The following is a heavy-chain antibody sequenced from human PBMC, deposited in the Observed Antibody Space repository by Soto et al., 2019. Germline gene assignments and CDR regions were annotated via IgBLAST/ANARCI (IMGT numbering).Heavy chain of an antibody. Sequence: TSVKVSCEACGGTFSSYTISWVRQAPGQGLEWMGRIIPILGIANYAQKFQGRVTITADKSTSTAYMELSSLRFEDTAVYYCARDEGGLGSPDVFDIWGQGTMVTVSS. J-gene: IGHJ3*02. CDR1: GGTFSSYT. V-gene: IGHV1-69*04. D-gene: IGHD3-10*01. CDR2: IIPILGIA. CDR3: ARDEGGLGSPDVFDI.